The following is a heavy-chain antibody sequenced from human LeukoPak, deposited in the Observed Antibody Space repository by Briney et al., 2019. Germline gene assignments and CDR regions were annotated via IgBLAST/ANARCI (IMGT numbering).Heavy chain of an antibody. CDR3: ARGPEHTAYYFDY. Sequence: GGSLRLSCAASGFTFSSYEMNWVRRAPGKGLEWVSYISSSGSTIYYADSVKGRFTISRDNAKNSLYLQMNSLRAEDTAVYYCARGPEHTAYYFDYWGQGTLVTVSS. D-gene: IGHD2-21*01. CDR1: GFTFSSYE. V-gene: IGHV3-48*03. CDR2: ISSSGSTI. J-gene: IGHJ4*02.